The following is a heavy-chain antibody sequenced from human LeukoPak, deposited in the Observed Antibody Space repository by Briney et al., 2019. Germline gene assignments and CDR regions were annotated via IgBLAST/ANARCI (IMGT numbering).Heavy chain of an antibody. CDR3: ARAGYSFHYGMDV. Sequence: SETLSLTCTVSGGSISSYYWSWIRQPPGKGLEWIGYIYYSGSTNYNPSLKSRVTISVDKSKNQFSLKLSSVTAADTAVYYCARAGYSFHYGMDVWGQGTTVTVSS. V-gene: IGHV4-59*01. J-gene: IGHJ6*02. CDR1: GGSISSYY. CDR2: IYYSGST. D-gene: IGHD5-18*01.